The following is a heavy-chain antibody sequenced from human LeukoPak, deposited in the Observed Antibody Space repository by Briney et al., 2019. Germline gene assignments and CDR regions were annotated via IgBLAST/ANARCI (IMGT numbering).Heavy chain of an antibody. V-gene: IGHV3-38-3*01. CDR1: GFTVSSNE. CDR3: KKASDSGGYCSSTSCCTYYYYDMDV. J-gene: IGHJ6*03. CDR2: ISRGST. Sequence: GGSLRLSFASSGFTVSSNEMSWVRQAQGKGLEWVSSISRGSTYYADSRKGRFTISRDNSKNTLHLQMNSLRAEDTAVYYCKKASDSGGYCSSTSCCTYYYYDMDVWGKGTTVTVSS. D-gene: IGHD2-2*01.